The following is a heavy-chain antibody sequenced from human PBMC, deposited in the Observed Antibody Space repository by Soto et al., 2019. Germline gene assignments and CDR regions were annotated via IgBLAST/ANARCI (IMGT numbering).Heavy chain of an antibody. V-gene: IGHV3-23*01. J-gene: IGHJ4*02. CDR1: GFTFSDYV. CDR3: AKALIQYSSSWYYFDY. CDR2: ISGSGGST. Sequence: GGSLRLSCAASGFTFSDYVMNWVRQAPGKGLEWVSVISGSGGSTYYADSVKGRFTISRDNSKNTLYLQMNSLRAEDTAVYYCAKALIQYSSSWYYFDYWAQGTLVTVSS. D-gene: IGHD6-13*01.